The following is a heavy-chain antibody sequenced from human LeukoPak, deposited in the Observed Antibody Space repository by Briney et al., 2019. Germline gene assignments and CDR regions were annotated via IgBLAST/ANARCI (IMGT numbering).Heavy chain of an antibody. CDR3: ARERGSRMDV. CDR2: INHSGST. V-gene: IGHV4-34*01. J-gene: IGHJ6*04. D-gene: IGHD6-13*01. Sequence: PSETLSLTCAVYGGSFSGYYWSWIRQPPGKGLEWIGEINHSGSTDYNPSLKSRVTISVDTSKNQFSLKLSSVTAADTAVYYCARERGSRMDVWGKGTTVTVSS. CDR1: GGSFSGYY.